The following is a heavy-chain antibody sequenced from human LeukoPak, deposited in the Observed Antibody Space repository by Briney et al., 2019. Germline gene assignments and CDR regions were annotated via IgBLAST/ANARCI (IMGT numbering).Heavy chain of an antibody. V-gene: IGHV7-4-1*02. Sequence: ASVKVSCKASGYTFTSYAMNWVRQAPGQGLEWMGWINTNTGNPTYAQGFTGRFVFSLDTSVSTAYLQISSLRSEDTAVYYCARGGVSYYYDSSGYPIDYWGQGTLVTVSS. J-gene: IGHJ4*02. D-gene: IGHD3-22*01. CDR3: ARGGVSYYYDSSGYPIDY. CDR1: GYTFTSYA. CDR2: INTNTGNP.